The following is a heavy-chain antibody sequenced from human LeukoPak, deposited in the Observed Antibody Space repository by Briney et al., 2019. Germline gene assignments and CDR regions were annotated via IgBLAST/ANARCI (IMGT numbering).Heavy chain of an antibody. V-gene: IGHV3-30-3*01. CDR1: GFTFSSYA. J-gene: IGHJ4*02. D-gene: IGHD3-22*01. Sequence: GGSLRLSCAASGFTFSSYAMHWVRQAPGKGLEWAAVISSDGNTQYYADSVEGRFTISRDNSKNTLYLQMNSLRAEDTAVYYCAREGSSGSLFDYWGQGTLVTVSS. CDR2: ISSDGNTQ. CDR3: AREGSSGSLFDY.